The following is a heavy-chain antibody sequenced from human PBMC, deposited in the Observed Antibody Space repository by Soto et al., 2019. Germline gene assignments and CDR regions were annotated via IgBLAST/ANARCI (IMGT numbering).Heavy chain of an antibody. V-gene: IGHV1-18*01. D-gene: IGHD6-19*01. J-gene: IGHJ3*02. Sequence: ASVKVSCKASGFTFTSSAIQWVRQARGQGLEWMGWISAYNGNTNYAQKLQGRVTMTTDTSTSTAYMELRSLRSDDTAVYYCARDLSYSSGWPDAFDIWGQGTMVTVS. CDR1: GFTFTSSA. CDR2: ISAYNGNT. CDR3: ARDLSYSSGWPDAFDI.